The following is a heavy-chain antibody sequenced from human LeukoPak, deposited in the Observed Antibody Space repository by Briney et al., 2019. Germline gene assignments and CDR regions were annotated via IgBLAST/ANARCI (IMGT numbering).Heavy chain of an antibody. J-gene: IGHJ4*02. CDR1: GYTFISYS. CDR3: ARYFDILTGYTY. Sequence: ASVKVSCKASGYTFISYSISWVRQAPGQGLEWMGWISTYNGNSNYAQKFQGRVTMTTDTSTSTAYMELKSLRSDDTAVYYCARYFDILTGYTYCSQGTLVTVSS. V-gene: IGHV1-18*01. CDR2: ISTYNGNS. D-gene: IGHD3-9*01.